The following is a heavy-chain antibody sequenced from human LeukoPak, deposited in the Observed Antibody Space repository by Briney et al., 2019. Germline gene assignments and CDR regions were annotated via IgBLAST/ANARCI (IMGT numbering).Heavy chain of an antibody. V-gene: IGHV1-2*04. CDR2: INPNSGGT. D-gene: IGHD4-17*01. Sequence: GASVKVSCKASGYTFTGYYMHWVRQAPGQGLEWMGWINPNSGGTNYAQKFQGWVTMTRDTSISTAYMELSRLRSDDTAVYYCARGAGNADYFWFDPWGQGTLVTVSS. CDR1: GYTFTGYY. CDR3: ARGAGNADYFWFDP. J-gene: IGHJ5*02.